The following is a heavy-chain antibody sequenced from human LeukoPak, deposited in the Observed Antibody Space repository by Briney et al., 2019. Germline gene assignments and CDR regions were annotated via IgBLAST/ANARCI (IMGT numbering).Heavy chain of an antibody. CDR1: GFTFSSYW. V-gene: IGHV3-74*01. CDR2: IKSDGST. J-gene: IGHJ1*01. CDR3: ARAPSEIGGYYPEYFRH. D-gene: IGHD3-22*01. Sequence: GGSLRLSCAASGFTFSSYWMHWVRQAPGKGLVWVSRIKSDGSTNYADSVKGRFTISRDSAKNTLSLQMNSLRAEDTGVYYCARAPSEIGGYYPEYFRHWGQGTLVTVSS.